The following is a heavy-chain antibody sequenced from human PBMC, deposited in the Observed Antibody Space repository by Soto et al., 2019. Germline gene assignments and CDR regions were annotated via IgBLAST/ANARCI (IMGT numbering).Heavy chain of an antibody. CDR3: AQEAGGWVWQPSHYGLGV. V-gene: IGHV1-18*04. CDR1: AYTFTSYG. CDR2: LSAYHGNR. D-gene: IGHD6-19*01. Sequence: ASVKVSCKASAYTFTSYGISWVRQPPGHGLEWMGWLSAYHGNRNYAQKLQGRVTMITDKSTSTAYMQLRSLRSDDPAVYYCAQEAGGWVWQPSHYGLGVWGQWTTVTLSS. J-gene: IGHJ6*02.